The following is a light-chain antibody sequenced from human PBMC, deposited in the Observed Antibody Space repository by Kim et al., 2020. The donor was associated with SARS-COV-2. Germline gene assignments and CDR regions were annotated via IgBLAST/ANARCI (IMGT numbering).Light chain of an antibody. V-gene: IGLV3-21*04. CDR2: YNS. J-gene: IGLJ3*02. CDR1: NGKDKV. Sequence: PGGTATLNGGGDNGKDKVVHLYQQRPGQAPVLVIYYNSERPSGIPDRFSGSSSGNTATLTISRVEAGDEADYYCHVWDAYSDPSEVFGGGTQLTVL. CDR3: HVWDAYSDPSEV.